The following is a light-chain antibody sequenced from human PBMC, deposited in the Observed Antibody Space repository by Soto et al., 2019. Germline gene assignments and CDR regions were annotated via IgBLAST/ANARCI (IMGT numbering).Light chain of an antibody. CDR3: SSYAGSSYV. J-gene: IGLJ1*01. Sequence: QSALTQPPSASGSPGQSVTISCTGTSSDVGGYNYVSWYQQHPGKAPKLMIYEVSKRPSGVRDRFSGSKSGNTASLTVSGLQAEDEADYYCSSYAGSSYVFGTGTKVTVL. CDR1: SSDVGGYNY. CDR2: EVS. V-gene: IGLV2-8*01.